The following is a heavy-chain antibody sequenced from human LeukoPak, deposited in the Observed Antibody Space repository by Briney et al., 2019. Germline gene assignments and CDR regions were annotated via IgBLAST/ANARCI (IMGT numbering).Heavy chain of an antibody. CDR2: LYSGSKI. CDR3: AIVILRSGNLETFDY. V-gene: IGHV3-53*01. D-gene: IGHD2-21*01. Sequence: GGSLRLSCAVSGFSVSTNYMSWVRQAPGKGLEWISTLYSGSKIFYAESPKGRVTISRDNSNNTLFLHVSSLRAEDTAVYYCAIVILRSGNLETFDYWGQGTLVTVSS. CDR1: GFSVSTNY. J-gene: IGHJ4*02.